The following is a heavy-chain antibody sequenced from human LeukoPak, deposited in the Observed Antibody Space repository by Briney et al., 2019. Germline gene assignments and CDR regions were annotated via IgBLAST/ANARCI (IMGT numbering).Heavy chain of an antibody. CDR3: TRDSTHVRLRKCYYFDY. CDR2: IRSKAYGGTT. CDR1: GFTFGDYA. V-gene: IGHV3-49*03. Sequence: GGSLRLSCTASGFTFGDYAMSWFRQAPGKGLEWVGFIRSKAYGGTTEYAASVKGRFTISRDDSKSIAYLQMNSLKTEDTAVYYCTRDSTHVRLRKCYYFDYWGQGTLVTVSP. D-gene: IGHD4-17*01. J-gene: IGHJ4*02.